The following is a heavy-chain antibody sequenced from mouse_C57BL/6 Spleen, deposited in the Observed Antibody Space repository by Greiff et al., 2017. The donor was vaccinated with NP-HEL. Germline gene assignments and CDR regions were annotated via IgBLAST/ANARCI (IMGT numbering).Heavy chain of an antibody. CDR1: GYTFTDYY. Sequence: VQLQQSGPELVKPGASVKISCKASGYTFTDYYMNWVKQSHGKSLEWIGDINPNNGGTSYNQKFKGKATLTVDKSSSTAYMELRSLTSEDSAVYYCARRRLRDYYAMDYWGQGTSVTVSS. CDR2: INPNNGGT. V-gene: IGHV1-26*01. CDR3: ARRRLRDYYAMDY. J-gene: IGHJ4*01. D-gene: IGHD6-1*01.